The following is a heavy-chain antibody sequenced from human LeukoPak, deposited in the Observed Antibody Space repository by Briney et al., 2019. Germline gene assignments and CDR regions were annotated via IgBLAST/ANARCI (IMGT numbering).Heavy chain of an antibody. Sequence: SETLSLTCTVSGGSISSYYWSWLRQPPGKGLEWIGYIYYSGSTNYNPSLKSRVTISVDTSKNQFSLKLSSVTAADTAVYYCARGGMVSYYYYGMDVWGQGTTVTVSS. CDR1: GGSISSYY. CDR2: IYYSGST. CDR3: ARGGMVSYYYYGMDV. J-gene: IGHJ6*02. V-gene: IGHV4-59*01. D-gene: IGHD3-10*01.